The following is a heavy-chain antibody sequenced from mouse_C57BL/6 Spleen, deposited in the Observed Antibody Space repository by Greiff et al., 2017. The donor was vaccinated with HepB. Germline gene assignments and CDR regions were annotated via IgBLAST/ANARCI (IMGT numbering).Heavy chain of an antibody. Sequence: EVKLMESGPGLVKPSQSLSLTCSVTGYSITSGYYWNWIRQFPGNKLEWMGYISYDGSNNYNPSLKNRISITRDTSKNQFVLKLNSVTTEDTATYYCARIYYYGSSYYWYFDVWGTGTTVTVSS. CDR3: ARIYYYGSSYYWYFDV. J-gene: IGHJ1*03. CDR1: GYSITSGYY. CDR2: ISYDGSN. V-gene: IGHV3-6*01. D-gene: IGHD1-1*01.